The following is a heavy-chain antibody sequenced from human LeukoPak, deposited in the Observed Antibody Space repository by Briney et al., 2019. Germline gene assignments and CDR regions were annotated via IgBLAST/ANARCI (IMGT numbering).Heavy chain of an antibody. V-gene: IGHV4-30-2*01. CDR3: ARSSVAYSSSWDPFDY. Sequence: ASQTLSLTCTVSGGSISSGGYYWSWIRQPPGKGLEWIGYIYHSGSTYYNLSLKSRVTISVDRSKNQFSLKLSSVTAADTAVYYCARSSVAYSSSWDPFDYWGQGTLVTVSS. CDR2: IYHSGST. CDR1: GGSISSGGYY. J-gene: IGHJ4*02. D-gene: IGHD6-13*01.